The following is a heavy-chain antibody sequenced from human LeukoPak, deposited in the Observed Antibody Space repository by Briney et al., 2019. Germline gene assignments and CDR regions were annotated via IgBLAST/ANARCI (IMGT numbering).Heavy chain of an antibody. Sequence: LPGGSLRLSCAASGFTFDDYGMSWVRQAPGKGLEWVSGINWNGGSTGYADSVKGRFTISRDNAKNSLYLQMNSLRAEDTALYYCAKDSYYYYIDVWGKGTTVTVSS. J-gene: IGHJ6*03. V-gene: IGHV3-20*04. CDR2: INWNGGST. CDR1: GFTFDDYG. CDR3: AKDSYYYYIDV.